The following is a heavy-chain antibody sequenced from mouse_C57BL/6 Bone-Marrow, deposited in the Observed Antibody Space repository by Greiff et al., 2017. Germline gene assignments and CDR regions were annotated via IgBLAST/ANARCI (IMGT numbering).Heavy chain of an antibody. Sequence: EVQLQQSGPELVKPGASVKMSCKASGYTFTDYNMHWVKQSHGKSLEWIGYINPNNGGTSYNQKFKGKATLTVNTSSSTAYMVLRSLTSEDSAVYYCARGWFLPYWYFDVWGTGTTVTVSS. J-gene: IGHJ1*03. CDR1: GYTFTDYN. D-gene: IGHD2-3*01. V-gene: IGHV1-22*01. CDR3: ARGWFLPYWYFDV. CDR2: INPNNGGT.